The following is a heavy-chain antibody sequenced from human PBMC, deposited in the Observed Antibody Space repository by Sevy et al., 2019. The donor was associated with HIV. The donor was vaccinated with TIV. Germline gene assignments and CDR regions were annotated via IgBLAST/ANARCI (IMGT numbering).Heavy chain of an antibody. J-gene: IGHJ4*02. V-gene: IGHV3-7*01. CDR3: AQETFGRFDS. Sequence: GGSLRLSCAASGFSFSAYWMNWVRQAPGKGLEWVANIKPDGSDKHYVDSAEGRFTISRDNAKNSLYLQMNSLRVEDTDMYYCAQETFGRFDSWGQRTLVTASS. D-gene: IGHD1-26*01. CDR1: GFSFSAYW. CDR2: IKPDGSDK.